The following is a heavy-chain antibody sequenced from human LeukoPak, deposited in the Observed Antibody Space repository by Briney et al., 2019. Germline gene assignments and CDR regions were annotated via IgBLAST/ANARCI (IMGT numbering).Heavy chain of an antibody. CDR1: GFTFSSYA. J-gene: IGHJ6*03. Sequence: GGSLRLSCAASGFTFSSYAMHWVRQAPGKGLEWVAVISYDGSIKYYADSVKGRFTISRDNAKNSLYLQMNSLRAEDTAVYYCARTYSNYYYYMDVWGKGTPVTVSS. CDR2: ISYDGSIK. CDR3: ARTYSNYYYYMDV. D-gene: IGHD4-11*01. V-gene: IGHV3-30-3*01.